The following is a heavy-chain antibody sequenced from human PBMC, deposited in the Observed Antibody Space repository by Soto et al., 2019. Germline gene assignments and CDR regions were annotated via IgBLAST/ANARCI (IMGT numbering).Heavy chain of an antibody. CDR3: ASNYYKSSGYYSAY. Sequence: PGGSLRRSWAASVYSFSSYEVNWLCQAPGKGLEWVSYISSSGSTIYYADSVKGRFTVSRDNAKNSLYLQMHSLRAEDTAVYYCASNYYKSSGYYSAYWGQGTPVTVSS. CDR1: VYSFSSYE. D-gene: IGHD3-22*01. V-gene: IGHV3-48*03. J-gene: IGHJ4*02. CDR2: ISSSGSTI.